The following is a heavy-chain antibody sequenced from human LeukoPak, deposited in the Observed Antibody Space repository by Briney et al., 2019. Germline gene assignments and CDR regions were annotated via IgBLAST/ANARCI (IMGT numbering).Heavy chain of an antibody. CDR3: ARDTVTTDY. CDR2: ISSSGSTI. Sequence: GGSLRLSCAASGFSVSSNYMTWVRQAPGKGLEWVSYISSSGSTIYYADSVKGRFTISRDNAKNSLYLQMNSLRAEDTAVYYCARDTVTTDYWGQGTLVTVSS. CDR1: GFSVSSNY. D-gene: IGHD4-11*01. V-gene: IGHV3-11*04. J-gene: IGHJ4*02.